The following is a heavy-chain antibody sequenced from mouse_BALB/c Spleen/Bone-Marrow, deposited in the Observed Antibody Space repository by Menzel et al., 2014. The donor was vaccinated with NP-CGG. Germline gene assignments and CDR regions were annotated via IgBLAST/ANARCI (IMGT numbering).Heavy chain of an antibody. CDR3: TRKGALITHYYAMDY. V-gene: IGHV5-17*02. J-gene: IGHJ4*01. CDR2: ISSGSSTI. Sequence: EVKLMESGGGLVQPGGSRKLPCAASGFTFSSFGMHWVRQAPEKGLEWIAYISSGSSTIYYADTVKGRFTTSRDNPKNALFLQMTSLRSEDTAMYYCTRKGALITHYYAMDYWGQGTSVTVSS. CDR1: GFTFSSFG. D-gene: IGHD2-4*01.